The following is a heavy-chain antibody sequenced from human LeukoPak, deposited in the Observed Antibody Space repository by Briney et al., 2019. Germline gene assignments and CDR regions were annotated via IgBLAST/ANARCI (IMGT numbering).Heavy chain of an antibody. D-gene: IGHD3-22*01. J-gene: IGHJ4*02. V-gene: IGHV4-59*01. CDR2: IYYTGST. Sequence: PSETLSLTCSVSGVSISSLYWSWIRQPPGKGLEWIGYIYYTGSTNYNPSLKSRVTISVDTSKNQFSLKLSSVTAADTAVYYCARAVPYYYDSSGYTFDYWGQGTLVTVSS. CDR3: ARAVPYYYDSSGYTFDY. CDR1: GVSISSLY.